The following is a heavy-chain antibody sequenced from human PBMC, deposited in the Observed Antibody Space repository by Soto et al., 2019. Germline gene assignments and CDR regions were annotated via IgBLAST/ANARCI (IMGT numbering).Heavy chain of an antibody. V-gene: IGHV4-4*02. Sequence: SGTLSVNRAIIRHSIYSSNWSRRVRQPPGKGLEWIGEIYHSGSTNYNPSLKSRVTISVDKSKNQFSLRLTSVTAADTAVYYCASKFGELLADAFDIWGQGTMVS. CDR2: IYHSGST. J-gene: IGHJ3*02. CDR1: RHSIYSSNW. D-gene: IGHD3-10*01. CDR3: ASKFGELLADAFDI.